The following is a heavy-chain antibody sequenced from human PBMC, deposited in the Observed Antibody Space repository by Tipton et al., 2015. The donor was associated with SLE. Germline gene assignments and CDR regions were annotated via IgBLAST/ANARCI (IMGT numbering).Heavy chain of an antibody. CDR3: VRGLGEIDYGDYGDL. J-gene: IGHJ5*02. Sequence: LSLTCTVSGGSISGYYWSWIRQPPGKGLEWIGEISDSEITDYNPSLKSRVNISADTSKNQFSLRLTSVTAADTAVYYCVRGLGEIDYGDYGDLWGQGTLVTVSS. D-gene: IGHD4-17*01. V-gene: IGHV4-34*01. CDR2: ISDSEIT. CDR1: GGSISGYY.